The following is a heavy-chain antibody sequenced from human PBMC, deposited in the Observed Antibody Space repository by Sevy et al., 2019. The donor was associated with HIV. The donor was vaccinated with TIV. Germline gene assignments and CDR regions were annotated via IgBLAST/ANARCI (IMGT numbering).Heavy chain of an antibody. V-gene: IGHV1-69*13. CDR3: ARTPILVIPGATDLYFDN. CDR2: IIPIFGTT. D-gene: IGHD2-2*01. CDR1: GGTFSNYA. J-gene: IGHJ4*02. Sequence: ASVKVSCKASGGTFSNYALSWARQAPGQGLEWMGGIIPIFGTTNFAQTFQGRVTITADEFTSTAYMELSSVRSADTAVYYCARTPILVIPGATDLYFDNWGQGTLVTVSS.